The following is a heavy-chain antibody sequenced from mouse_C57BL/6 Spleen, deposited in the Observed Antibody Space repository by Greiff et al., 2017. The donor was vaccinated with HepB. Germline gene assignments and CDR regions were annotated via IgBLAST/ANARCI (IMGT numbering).Heavy chain of an antibody. D-gene: IGHD1-1*01. V-gene: IGHV5-17*01. CDR1: GFTFSDYG. J-gene: IGHJ3*01. CDR3: ARGGDYYYGSSSWFAY. Sequence: EVHLVESGGGLVKPGGSLKLSCAASGFTFSDYGMHWVRQAPEKGLEWVAYISSGSSTIYYADTVKGRFTISRDNAKNTLFLQMTGLRSEDTAMYYGARGGDYYYGSSSWFAYWGQGTLVTVSA. CDR2: ISSGSSTI.